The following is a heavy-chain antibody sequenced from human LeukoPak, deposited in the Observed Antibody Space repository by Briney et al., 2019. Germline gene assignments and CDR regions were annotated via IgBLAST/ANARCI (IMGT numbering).Heavy chain of an antibody. CDR2: IYPGDSDT. V-gene: IGHV5-51*01. D-gene: IGHD3-16*02. CDR3: ARQIRDYDYVWGSYRYDY. J-gene: IGHJ4*02. CDR1: GYSFTSYW. Sequence: GESLKISCKGSGYSFTSYWIGWVRQTPGKGLEWMGIIYPGDSDTRYSPSFQGQVTISADKSISTAYLQWSSLKASDTAMYYCARQIRDYDYVWGSYRYDYWGQGTLVTVSS.